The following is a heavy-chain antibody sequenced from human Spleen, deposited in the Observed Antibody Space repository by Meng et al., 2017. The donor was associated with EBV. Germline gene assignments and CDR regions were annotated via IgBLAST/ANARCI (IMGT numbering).Heavy chain of an antibody. CDR2: IYHRGST. CDR3: VRLDTDMVRRAYFDC. D-gene: IGHD5-18*01. CDR1: VGSISSSCG. J-gene: IGHJ4*02. V-gene: IGHV4-4*02. Sequence: PREQSGPGLVQTSGTTSPPCAVSVGSISSSCGLSRVGQAPGKRLELNGEIYHRGSTHYKPSLKSRVTISVDKSKNQFSLRLNSMTAADTSIYYCVRLDTDMVRRAYFDCWGQGTLVTVSS.